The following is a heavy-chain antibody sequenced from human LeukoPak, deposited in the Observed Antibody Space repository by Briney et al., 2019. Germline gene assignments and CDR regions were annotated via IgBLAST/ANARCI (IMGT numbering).Heavy chain of an antibody. D-gene: IGHD3-3*01. J-gene: IGHJ5*02. CDR1: GGAISSYY. Sequence: SETLSLTCTVSGGAISSYYWSWIRQPPGKGLEWIGYIYYSGSTNYNPSLKSRVTISVDTSKNQFSLKLSSVTAADTAVYYCARGVRFLEWLSYPQNWFDPWGQGTLVTVSS. CDR2: IYYSGST. CDR3: ARGVRFLEWLSYPQNWFDP. V-gene: IGHV4-59*01.